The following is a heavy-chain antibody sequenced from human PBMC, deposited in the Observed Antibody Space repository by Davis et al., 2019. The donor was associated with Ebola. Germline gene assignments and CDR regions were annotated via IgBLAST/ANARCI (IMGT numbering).Heavy chain of an antibody. V-gene: IGHV3-33*01. D-gene: IGHD3-22*01. CDR3: ARGYYDSSGSDY. CDR2: IWYDGSNK. Sequence: SLKIPCAASGFTFSSYGMHWVRQAPGKGLEWVAVIWYDGSNKYYADSVKGRFTISRDNSKNTLYLQMNSLGAEDTAVYYCARGYYDSSGSDYWGQGTLVTVSS. CDR1: GFTFSSYG. J-gene: IGHJ4*02.